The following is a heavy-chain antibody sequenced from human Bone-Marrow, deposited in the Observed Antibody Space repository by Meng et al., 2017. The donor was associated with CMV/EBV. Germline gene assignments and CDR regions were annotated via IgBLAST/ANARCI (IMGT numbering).Heavy chain of an antibody. CDR3: ARGVGTQDY. V-gene: IGHV3-74*01. Sequence: GESLKISCVASGFTFGAYWMHWVRQAPGKGLAWVSRIDSDGSSTSYADSVKGRFTISRDNAKNTLYLQMNSLRAEDTAVYYCARGVGTQDYWGQATLVTVSS. CDR1: GFTFGAYW. D-gene: IGHD4-23*01. CDR2: IDSDGSST. J-gene: IGHJ4*02.